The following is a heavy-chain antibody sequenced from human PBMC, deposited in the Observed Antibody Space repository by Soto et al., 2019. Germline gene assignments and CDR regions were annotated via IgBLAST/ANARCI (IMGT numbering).Heavy chain of an antibody. CDR1: GGSISSSSYY. Sequence: SETLSLTCTVSGGSISSSSYYWGWIRQPPGKGLEWIGSIYYSGSTYYNPSLKSRVTISVDTSKNQFSLRLSSVTAADTAVYYCARWCLWFGELPRTHDAFDIWGQGTMVTVSS. J-gene: IGHJ3*02. V-gene: IGHV4-39*01. CDR2: IYYSGST. CDR3: ARWCLWFGELPRTHDAFDI. D-gene: IGHD3-10*01.